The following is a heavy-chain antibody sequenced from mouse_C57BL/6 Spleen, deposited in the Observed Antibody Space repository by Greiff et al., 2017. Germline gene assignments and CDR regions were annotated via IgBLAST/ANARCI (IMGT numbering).Heavy chain of an antibody. CDR1: GFNIKDYY. CDR2: IDTEDGET. J-gene: IGHJ4*01. V-gene: IGHV14-2*01. CDR3: ASNLFITTVVAPHYYAMDY. D-gene: IGHD1-1*01. Sequence: VQLQQSGAELVKPGASVKLSCTASGFNIKDYYMHWVKQRTEQGLEWIGRIDTEDGETKYAPDFQGKVTITADTASNTAYLQLSSLTSEDTAVYYCASNLFITTVVAPHYYAMDYWGQGTSVTVSS.